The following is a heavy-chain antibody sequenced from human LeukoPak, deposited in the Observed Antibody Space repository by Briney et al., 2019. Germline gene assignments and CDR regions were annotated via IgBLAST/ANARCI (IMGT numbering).Heavy chain of an antibody. CDR2: LDYSGST. D-gene: IGHD2-2*01. Sequence: WETLSLTCTVSGGPISGSSYYWGWIRQPPEKGLAWFGSLDYSGSTYYTPSLKSRVTISVDTSKNQFSLKLSSVTAADTAVYYCARDSYCSSSTGCYWSYRGQGTLVTVSS. CDR3: ARDSYCSSSTGCYWSY. V-gene: IGHV4-39*07. J-gene: IGHJ1*01. CDR1: GGPISGSSYY.